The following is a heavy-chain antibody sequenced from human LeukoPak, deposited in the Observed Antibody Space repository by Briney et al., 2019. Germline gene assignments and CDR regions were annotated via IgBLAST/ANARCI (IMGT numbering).Heavy chain of an antibody. CDR1: GFTFSFYA. CDR2: IGGGARAT. Sequence: GGSLRLSCAASGFTFSFYAMAWVRQTPGKGLEWVSGIGGGARATHYADSVKGRFTISRDNSENTVYLQMNSLRAEDTAVYYCAKGDYDILTVYYNWGQGTQVTVSS. V-gene: IGHV3-23*01. D-gene: IGHD3-9*01. J-gene: IGHJ4*02. CDR3: AKGDYDILTVYYN.